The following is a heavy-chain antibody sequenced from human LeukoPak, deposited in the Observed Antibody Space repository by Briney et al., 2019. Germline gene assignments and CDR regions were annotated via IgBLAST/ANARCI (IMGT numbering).Heavy chain of an antibody. J-gene: IGHJ3*02. CDR1: GFTFDDYG. Sequence: GGSLRLSCAASGFTFDDYGMSWVRQAPGKGLEWVSGINWNGGSTGYADSVKGRFTISRDNAKNSLYLQMNSLRAEDTALYYCARELGGEGAGRIIIIVVVNSGAFDIWGQGTMVTVSS. CDR3: ARELGGEGAGRIIIIVVVNSGAFDI. D-gene: IGHD3-22*01. V-gene: IGHV3-20*04. CDR2: INWNGGST.